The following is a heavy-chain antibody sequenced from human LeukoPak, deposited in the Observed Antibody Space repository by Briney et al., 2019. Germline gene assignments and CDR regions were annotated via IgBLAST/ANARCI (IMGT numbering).Heavy chain of an antibody. CDR2: ISAYNGNT. CDR1: GYTFTSYG. D-gene: IGHD4-17*01. Sequence: GASVKVSCKASGYTFTSYGISWVRQAPGQGLEWMGWISAYNGNTNYAQKLQGRGTMTTDTSTSTAYMELRSLRSDDTAVYYCARDKPAVTTSYYYGMDVWGKGTTVTVSS. V-gene: IGHV1-18*04. CDR3: ARDKPAVTTSYYYGMDV. J-gene: IGHJ6*04.